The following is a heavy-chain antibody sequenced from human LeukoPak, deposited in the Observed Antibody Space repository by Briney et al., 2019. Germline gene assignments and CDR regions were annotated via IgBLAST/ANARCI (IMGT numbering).Heavy chain of an antibody. CDR2: IYYSGST. J-gene: IGHJ4*02. D-gene: IGHD2-15*01. CDR1: GGSISSYY. CDR3: ARGRGDIL. Sequence: KPSETLSLTCTVSGGSISSYYWSWIRQPPGKGLEWIGYIYYSGSTNYNPSLKSRVTISVDTSKNQFSLKLSSVTAADTAVYYCARGRGDILWGQGTLVTVSS. V-gene: IGHV4-59*12.